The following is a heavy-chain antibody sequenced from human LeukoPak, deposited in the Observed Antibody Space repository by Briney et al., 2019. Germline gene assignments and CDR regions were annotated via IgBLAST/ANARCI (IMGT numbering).Heavy chain of an antibody. CDR3: ARESRPLHLYYYYYMDV. V-gene: IGHV4-61*02. CDR2: IYTSGST. CDR1: GGSISSGSYY. Sequence: PSETLSLTCTVSGGSISSGSYYWSWIRQPAGKGLEWIGRIYTSGSTNYNPSLKSRVTISVDTSKNQFSLKLSSVTAADTAVYYCARESRPLHLYYYYYMDVWGKGTTVTVSS. D-gene: IGHD4-11*01. J-gene: IGHJ6*03.